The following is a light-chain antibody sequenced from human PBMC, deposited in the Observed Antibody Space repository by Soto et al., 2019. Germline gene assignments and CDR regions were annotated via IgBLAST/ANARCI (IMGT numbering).Light chain of an antibody. CDR1: QSVSSRN. J-gene: IGKJ1*01. CDR3: QHYGSSSWT. Sequence: EIVLTQSPGTLSLSPGERATLSCRASQSVSSRNLAWYQQKPGQAPRILIFGASSTASGIPDRFSGSGSGTNFTLTISRLEPEDFAVYYCQHYGSSSWTFGEGTKVDIK. V-gene: IGKV3-20*01. CDR2: GAS.